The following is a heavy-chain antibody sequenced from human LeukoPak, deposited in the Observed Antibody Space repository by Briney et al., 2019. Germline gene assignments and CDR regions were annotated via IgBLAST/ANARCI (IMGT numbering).Heavy chain of an antibody. CDR3: AKDTSTRWYSSTPLPGDY. V-gene: IGHV3-20*04. CDR2: INWSGGST. D-gene: IGHD6-13*01. CDR1: GFTFDDYG. J-gene: IGHJ4*02. Sequence: GGSLRLSCAASGFTFDDYGMSWVRQAPGKGLEWVSGINWSGGSTGYADSVKGRFTISRDNSKNTLYLQMSSLRVEDTAIYYCAKDTSTRWYSSTPLPGDYWGQGTLVTVSS.